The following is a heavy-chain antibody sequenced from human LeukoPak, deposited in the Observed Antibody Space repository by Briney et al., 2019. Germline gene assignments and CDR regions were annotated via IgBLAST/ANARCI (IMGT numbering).Heavy chain of an antibody. Sequence: SETLSLTCTVSGGSISSYYWGWIRQPPGKGLEWIGSIYYSGSTYYNPSLKSRATISVDTSKNQFSLKLSSVTAADTAVYYCARDMTTVWSRWPHRLYYFDYWGQGTLVTVSS. V-gene: IGHV4-39*07. D-gene: IGHD4-17*01. CDR1: GGSISSYY. CDR2: IYYSGST. CDR3: ARDMTTVWSRWPHRLYYFDY. J-gene: IGHJ4*02.